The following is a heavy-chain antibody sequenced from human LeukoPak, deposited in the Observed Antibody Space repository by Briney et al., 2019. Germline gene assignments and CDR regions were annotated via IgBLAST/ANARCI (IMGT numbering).Heavy chain of an antibody. CDR1: GGSISSGGYY. D-gene: IGHD3-10*01. V-gene: IGHV4-31*01. CDR3: ARGPSGSYGGL. Sequence: PSETLSLTCPVSGGSISSGGYYWNWIRQHPGKGLEWIGYIYYSGSTYYNPSLKSPVTISVDTSKNQFSLKLSSVTAADTAVYYCARGPSGSYGGLWGQGTPVTVSS. CDR2: IYYSGST. J-gene: IGHJ4*02.